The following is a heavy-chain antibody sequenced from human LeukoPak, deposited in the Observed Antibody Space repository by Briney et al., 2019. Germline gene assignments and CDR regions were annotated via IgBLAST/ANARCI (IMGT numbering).Heavy chain of an antibody. CDR2: ISSSSSYI. Sequence: GGSLRLSCAASGFTFSSYSMNWVRQAPGKGLEWVSSISSSSSYIYYADSVKGRFTISRDNAKNSLYLQMSSLRAEDTAVYYCARDYGATRRVDYWGQGTLVTVSS. V-gene: IGHV3-21*01. CDR3: ARDYGATRRVDY. CDR1: GFTFSSYS. D-gene: IGHD1-26*01. J-gene: IGHJ4*02.